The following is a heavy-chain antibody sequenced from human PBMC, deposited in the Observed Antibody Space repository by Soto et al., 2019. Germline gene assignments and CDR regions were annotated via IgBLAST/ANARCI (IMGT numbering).Heavy chain of an antibody. V-gene: IGHV3-23*01. Sequence: PGGSLRLSCAASGFTFSSYAMSWVRQAPGKGLEWVSTISGSGGGTYYADSMKGRFTISRDNSKNTLYLQMNSLRAEDTAVYYCARDPGGGSCHSHWGQGTLVTVSS. CDR3: ARDPGGGSCHSH. CDR1: GFTFSSYA. D-gene: IGHD2-15*01. J-gene: IGHJ4*02. CDR2: ISGSGGGT.